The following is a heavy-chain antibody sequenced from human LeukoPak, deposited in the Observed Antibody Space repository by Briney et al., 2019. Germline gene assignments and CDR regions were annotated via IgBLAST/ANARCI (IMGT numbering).Heavy chain of an antibody. CDR2: INYSGST. Sequence: PSETLSLTCTVSGGSISSSNSXWGWXRQXXXXXXXXXXSINYSGSTHYNPSLKSRVPISVDTSKDQFSLKLSSVTAADTAVYYCARHSSGWYWGGSGMDVWGQGTTVIVSS. CDR1: GGSISSSNSX. V-gene: IGHV4-39*01. CDR3: ARHSSGWYWGGSGMDV. D-gene: IGHD6-19*01. J-gene: IGHJ6*02.